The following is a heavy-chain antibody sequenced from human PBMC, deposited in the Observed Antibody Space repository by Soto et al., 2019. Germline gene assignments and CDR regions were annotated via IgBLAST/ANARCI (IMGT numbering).Heavy chain of an antibody. CDR2: IYYSGST. V-gene: IGHV4-59*01. CDR3: ARSPQITYYDFWSGYYDY. D-gene: IGHD3-3*01. CDR1: GGSISSYY. J-gene: IGHJ4*02. Sequence: PSETLSLTCTVSGGSISSYYWSWIRQPPGKGLEWIGDIYYSGSTNYNPSLKSRVTISVDTSKNQFSLKLSSVTAADTAVYYCARSPQITYYDFWSGYYDYWGQGTLVTVSS.